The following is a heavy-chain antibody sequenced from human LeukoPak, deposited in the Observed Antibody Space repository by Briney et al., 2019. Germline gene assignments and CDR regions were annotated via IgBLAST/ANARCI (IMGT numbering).Heavy chain of an antibody. CDR1: GFTFSSYW. D-gene: IGHD3-22*01. J-gene: IGHJ4*02. CDR3: AKGDSSGYPYYFDY. V-gene: IGHV3-23*01. Sequence: GGSLRLSCAASGFTFSSYWMSWVRQAPGKGLEWVSAISGSAGSTYYADSVKGRFTISRDNSKNTLYLQMNSLRAEDTAVYYCAKGDSSGYPYYFDYWGQGTLVTVSS. CDR2: ISGSAGST.